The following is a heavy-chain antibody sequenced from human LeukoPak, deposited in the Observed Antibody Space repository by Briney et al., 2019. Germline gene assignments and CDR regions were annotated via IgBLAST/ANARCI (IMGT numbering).Heavy chain of an antibody. CDR3: ARVPGDYFDY. Sequence: PSETLSLTCAVYGESFSSRYWSWIRQSPGKGLEWIGEIYHSGSTNYNPSLKSRVTISVDKSKNQFSLKLTSVTAADTAVYYCARVPGDYFDYWGQGTLVTVSS. CDR2: IYHSGST. CDR1: GESFSSRY. J-gene: IGHJ4*02. V-gene: IGHV4-34*01.